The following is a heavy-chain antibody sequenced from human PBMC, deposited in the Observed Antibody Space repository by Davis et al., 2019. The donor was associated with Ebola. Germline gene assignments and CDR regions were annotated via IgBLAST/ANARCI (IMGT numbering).Heavy chain of an antibody. CDR1: GGTFSSYA. CDR3: ARDVRHGLNV. D-gene: IGHD2/OR15-2a*01. J-gene: IGHJ6*02. Sequence: AASVKVSCKASGGTFSSYAISWVRQAPGQGLEWMGWISAYNGNTNYAQKLQGRVTMTTDTSTTTAYMELRGLRFDDTAVYYCARDVRHGLNVWGQGTTVTVPS. V-gene: IGHV1-18*01. CDR2: ISAYNGNT.